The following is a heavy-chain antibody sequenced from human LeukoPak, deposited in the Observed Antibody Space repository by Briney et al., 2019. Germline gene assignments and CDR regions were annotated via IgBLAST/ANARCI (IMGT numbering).Heavy chain of an antibody. CDR1: GFTFSSYS. J-gene: IGHJ4*02. Sequence: GGSLRLSCAASGFTFSSYSMNWVRQAPEKGLEWVGRIKTKTDDGATDYSAPVKARFTISRDDSKTTLYLQMNGLKTEDTAIYYCTTYVGATAYWGQGTLVTVSS. V-gene: IGHV3-15*01. CDR2: IKTKTDDGAT. CDR3: TTYVGATAY. D-gene: IGHD1-26*01.